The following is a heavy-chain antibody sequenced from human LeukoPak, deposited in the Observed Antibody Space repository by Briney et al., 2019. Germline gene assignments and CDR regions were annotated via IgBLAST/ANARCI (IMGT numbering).Heavy chain of an antibody. D-gene: IGHD3-10*01. CDR3: ARAAMVRNNWFDP. Sequence: ASVKVSCKSSGYTFTSYAMHWVRQAPGQRLEWMGWINAGNGNTKYSQEFQGRVTITRDTSASTAYMELSSLRSEDMAVYYCARAAMVRNNWFDPWGQGTLVTVSS. V-gene: IGHV1-3*03. J-gene: IGHJ5*02. CDR2: INAGNGNT. CDR1: GYTFTSYA.